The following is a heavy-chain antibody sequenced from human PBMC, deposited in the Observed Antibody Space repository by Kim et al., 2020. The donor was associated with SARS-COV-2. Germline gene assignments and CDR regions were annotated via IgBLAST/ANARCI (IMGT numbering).Heavy chain of an antibody. D-gene: IGHD3-10*01. Sequence: KYSQKFQGRVNITRDTCASTAYMELSSLRSEDTAVYYCARDTCGSGSYYLWGQGTLVTVSS. CDR3: ARDTCGSGSYYL. J-gene: IGHJ5*02. V-gene: IGHV1-3*01.